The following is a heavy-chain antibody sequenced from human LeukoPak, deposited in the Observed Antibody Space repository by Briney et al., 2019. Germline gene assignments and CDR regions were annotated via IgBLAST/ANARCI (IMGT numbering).Heavy chain of an antibody. D-gene: IGHD3-16*01. CDR3: TTEEWGIDS. CDR1: GITFSHTW. Sequence: GGSLRLSCEASGITFSHTWMSWVRQAPGQGLEWVGRTISKNNGGTTDYAAPVKGRFTISRDDSRNTLFLQMNSLKIEDTAVYYCTTEEWGIDSWGQGTLVTVSS. CDR2: TISKNNGGTT. V-gene: IGHV3-15*01. J-gene: IGHJ4*02.